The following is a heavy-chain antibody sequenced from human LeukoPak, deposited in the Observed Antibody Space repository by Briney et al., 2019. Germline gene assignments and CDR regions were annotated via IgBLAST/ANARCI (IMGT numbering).Heavy chain of an antibody. CDR1: GGTLSSYV. J-gene: IGHJ5*02. V-gene: IGHV1-69*04. CDR2: IIPIVNVT. Sequence: VASVTVSCKASGGTLSSYVFSWVRQAPGQTLEWMGRIIPIVNVTDYAQKFQGRVTIIADKSTSTAFMKLSSLRSEDTAVYYCASLDVSRDDSWGQGTLVTVSS. CDR3: ASLDVSRDDS. D-gene: IGHD3-16*01.